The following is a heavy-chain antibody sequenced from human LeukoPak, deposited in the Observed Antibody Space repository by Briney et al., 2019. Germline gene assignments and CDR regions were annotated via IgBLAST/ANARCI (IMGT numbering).Heavy chain of an antibody. CDR2: IRYDGSNK. CDR1: GFTFSSYG. J-gene: IGHJ4*02. V-gene: IGHV3-30*02. D-gene: IGHD3-9*01. CDR3: AKDGYFDWLSNGSFDY. Sequence: PGGSLRLSCAASGFTFSSYGMHWVRQAPGKGLEWVAFIRYDGSNKYYADSVKGRFTISRDNSKNTLYLQMNSLRAEDTAVYCCAKDGYFDWLSNGSFDYWGQGTLVTVSS.